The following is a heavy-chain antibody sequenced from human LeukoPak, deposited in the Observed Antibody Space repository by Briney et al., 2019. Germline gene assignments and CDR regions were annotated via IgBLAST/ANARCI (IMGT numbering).Heavy chain of an antibody. CDR3: ARRVAAGWGGYFDY. J-gene: IGHJ4*02. V-gene: IGHV4-39*01. D-gene: IGHD3-16*01. CDR1: GGSISSSRDY. CDR2: IYYSGST. Sequence: SETLSLTCIVSGGSISSSRDYWAWIRQPPGKGLEWIANIYYSGSTYYSPSLKSRVIISVDTSKNQFSLKLSSVTAADTAVYYCARRVAAGWGGYFDYWGQGTLVTVSS.